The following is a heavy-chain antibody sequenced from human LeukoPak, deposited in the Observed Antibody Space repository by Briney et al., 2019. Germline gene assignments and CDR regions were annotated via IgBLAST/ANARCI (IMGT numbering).Heavy chain of an antibody. CDR2: IYYSGNT. Sequence: SETPSLTFPVSCGSISSSKFYWGWIPPPPREGLEWIGSIYYSGNTYYNASLKSQVSISIDTSKNQFSLRLTSVTAADTAVYYCARQTGSGLFILPGGQGTLVTVSS. CDR3: ARQTGSGLFILP. V-gene: IGHV4-39*01. J-gene: IGHJ4*02. D-gene: IGHD3/OR15-3a*01. CDR1: CGSISSSKFY.